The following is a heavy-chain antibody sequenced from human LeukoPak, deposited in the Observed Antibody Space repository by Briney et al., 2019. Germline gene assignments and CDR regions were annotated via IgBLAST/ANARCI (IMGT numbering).Heavy chain of an antibody. CDR2: IKGDGSET. CDR1: GSGFTFSEFW. V-gene: IGHV3-7*01. CDR3: AREAYCGGPSCFAVNYMDV. J-gene: IGHJ6*03. Sequence: PGGSLRLSCVASGSGFTFSEFWMGWVRQAPGERLEWVANIKGDGSETYYVDSVKGRFTISRDNVKNSVYLRMNSLRADDTSMYRCAREAYCGGPSCFAVNYMDVWGKGTTVTVSS. D-gene: IGHD2-2*01.